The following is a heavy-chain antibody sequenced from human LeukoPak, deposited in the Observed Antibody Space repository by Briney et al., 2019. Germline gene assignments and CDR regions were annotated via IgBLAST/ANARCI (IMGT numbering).Heavy chain of an antibody. D-gene: IGHD5-12*01. CDR3: ARGPGYTAYDRDWQYAMDV. J-gene: IGHJ6*02. Sequence: AGGSLRLSCAGSGFTFSSYAMSWVRQAPGKGLEWVSAISGSGGSTYYANSVKGRFTISRDNSKNTLYLHMGSLRTEDMAIYYCARGPGYTAYDRDWQYAMDVWGQGTTVTVSS. CDR1: GFTFSSYA. V-gene: IGHV3-23*01. CDR2: ISGSGGST.